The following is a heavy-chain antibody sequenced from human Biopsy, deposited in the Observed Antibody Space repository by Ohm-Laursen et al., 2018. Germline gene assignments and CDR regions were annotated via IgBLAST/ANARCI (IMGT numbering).Heavy chain of an antibody. CDR1: GYTFTAYG. V-gene: IGHV1-18*04. J-gene: IGHJ3*02. CDR3: ARDPGCDFWSGSDPFDI. Sequence: ASVTVSCKTSGYTFTAYGISWVRQAPGQGLEWMGWNSTYTDDTNIAQKFQGRVSMPTDISTRTACMELRSLRSGDTAVYFCARDPGCDFWSGSDPFDIWGQGTLVTVS. D-gene: IGHD3-3*01. CDR2: NSTYTDDT.